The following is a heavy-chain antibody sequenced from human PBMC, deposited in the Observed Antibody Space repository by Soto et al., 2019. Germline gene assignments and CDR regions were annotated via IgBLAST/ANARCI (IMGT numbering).Heavy chain of an antibody. CDR1: GFTFSSHG. D-gene: IGHD3-22*01. CDR2: ISYDGSNK. J-gene: IGHJ4*02. V-gene: IGHV3-30*18. Sequence: QVQLVESGGGVVQPGRSLRLSCAASGFTFSSHGMHWVRQAPGKGLEWVAVISYDGSNKYYADSVKGRFTISRDNSKNTLYLQMNSLRAEDTAVYYCAKGQDYYEYYFDYWGQGTLVTVSS. CDR3: AKGQDYYEYYFDY.